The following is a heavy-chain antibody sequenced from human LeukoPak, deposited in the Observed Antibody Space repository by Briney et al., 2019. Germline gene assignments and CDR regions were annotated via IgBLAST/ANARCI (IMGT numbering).Heavy chain of an antibody. V-gene: IGHV4-39*07. CDR2: IYYSGST. CDR3: ARVGYCSSTSCYKNYYYMDV. Sequence: GSLRLSCAASGFTFSSYAMSWVRQAPGRGLEWIGSIYYSGSTYYNPSLKSRVTISVDTSKNQFSLKLSSVTAADTAVYYCARVGYCSSTSCYKNYYYMDVWGKGTTVTVSS. D-gene: IGHD2-2*02. J-gene: IGHJ6*03. CDR1: GFTFSSYA.